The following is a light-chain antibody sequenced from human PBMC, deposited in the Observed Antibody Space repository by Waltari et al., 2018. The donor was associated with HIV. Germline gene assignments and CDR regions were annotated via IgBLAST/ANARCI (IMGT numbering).Light chain of an antibody. V-gene: IGLV2-14*01. CDR2: EVS. Sequence: QSALTQPASVSGSPGQSITISCTGTSSDVGGYNYVSWYPQHPGKAPNLMIYEVSYRPSGVSNRFSGSKSGNTASLTISGLQAEDEADYYCSSYTSTSTVFGGGTKLTVL. CDR1: SSDVGGYNY. J-gene: IGLJ3*02. CDR3: SSYTSTSTV.